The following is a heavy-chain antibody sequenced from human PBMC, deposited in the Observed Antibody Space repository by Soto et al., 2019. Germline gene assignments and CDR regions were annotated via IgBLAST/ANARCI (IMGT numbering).Heavy chain of an antibody. J-gene: IGHJ6*03. CDR1: GYAFTSYA. V-gene: IGHV1-3*01. Sequence: ASVKVSWKAAGYAFTSYAMHWVRQAPGQRLEWMGWINAGNGNTKYSQKFQGRVTITRDTSASTAYMELSSLRSEDTAVYYCARDKSPVAPPPIAYYYYYMDVWGKGTTVTVSS. CDR3: ARDKSPVAPPPIAYYYYYMDV. CDR2: INAGNGNT. D-gene: IGHD6-19*01.